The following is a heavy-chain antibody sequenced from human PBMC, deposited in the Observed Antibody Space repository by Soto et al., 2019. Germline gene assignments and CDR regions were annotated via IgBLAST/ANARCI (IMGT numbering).Heavy chain of an antibody. J-gene: IGHJ3*02. CDR1: GGSVSSGSYY. D-gene: IGHD3-3*01. CDR3: ARDMRIYDFWSGYLVPDAFDI. V-gene: IGHV4-61*01. CDR2: IYYSGST. Sequence: PSETLSLTCTVSGGSVSSGSYYWSWIRQPPGKGLEWIGYIYYSGSTNYNPSLKSRVTISVDTSKNQFSLKLSSVTAADTAVYYCARDMRIYDFWSGYLVPDAFDIWGQGTMVTVS.